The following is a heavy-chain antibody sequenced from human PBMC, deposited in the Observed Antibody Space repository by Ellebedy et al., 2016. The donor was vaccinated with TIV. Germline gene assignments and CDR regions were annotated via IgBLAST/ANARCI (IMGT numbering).Heavy chain of an antibody. CDR2: INWNGGST. CDR1: GFTFDDYG. J-gene: IGHJ4*02. D-gene: IGHD3-22*01. V-gene: IGHV3-20*03. CDR3: ARESHYYDSSGYFDY. Sequence: GGSLRLXXAASGFTFDDYGMSWVRQAPGKGLEWASGINWNGGSTGYADSVKGRFTISRDNSKNTLYLQMNSLRAEDTAVYYCARESHYYDSSGYFDYWGQGTLVTVSS.